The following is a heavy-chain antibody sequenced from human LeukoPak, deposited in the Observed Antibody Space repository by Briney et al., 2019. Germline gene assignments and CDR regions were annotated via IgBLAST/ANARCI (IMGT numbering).Heavy chain of an antibody. CDR3: ARVRYYDSSGYYYHDY. CDR2: IYTSGST. D-gene: IGHD3-22*01. Sequence: SETLSLTCTVSGGSISSYYWSWIRQPAGKGLEWIRRIYTSGSTKYNPSLKSRVTMSVDTSKNQFSLKLSSVTAADTAVYYCARVRYYDSSGYYYHDYWGQGTLVTVSS. J-gene: IGHJ4*02. CDR1: GGSISSYY. V-gene: IGHV4-4*07.